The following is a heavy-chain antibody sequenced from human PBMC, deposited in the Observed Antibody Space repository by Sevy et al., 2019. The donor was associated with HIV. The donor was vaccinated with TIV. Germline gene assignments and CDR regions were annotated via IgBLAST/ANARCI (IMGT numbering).Heavy chain of an antibody. CDR2: IKQDGSKK. CDR3: AREIAAAGSY. V-gene: IGHV3-7*01. J-gene: IGHJ4*02. D-gene: IGHD6-13*01. CDR1: GFTFSSYW. Sequence: GGSLRLSCAASGFTFSSYWMTWVRQAPDKGLEWVANIKQDGSKKYYVDSVKGRFTISRDNAKNSVYLQMNSLRAEDTAVYYCAREIAAAGSYWGQGTLVTVSS.